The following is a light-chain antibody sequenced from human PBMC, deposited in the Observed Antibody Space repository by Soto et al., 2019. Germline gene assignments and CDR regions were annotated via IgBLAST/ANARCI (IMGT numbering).Light chain of an antibody. CDR2: GNS. Sequence: QSVLTQPPSVSGAPGQRVTISCTGSSSNIGAGYDVHWYQQLPGTAPKLLIYGNSNRPSGVPDRFSGSKSGTSASLAITGLQAEDEADYYRQSYDSSLSVVLFGGGTKVTVL. CDR3: QSYDSSLSVVL. J-gene: IGLJ2*01. V-gene: IGLV1-40*01. CDR1: SSNIGAGYD.